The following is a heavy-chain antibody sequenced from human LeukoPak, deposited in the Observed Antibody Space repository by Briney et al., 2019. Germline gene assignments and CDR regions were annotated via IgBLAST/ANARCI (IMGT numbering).Heavy chain of an antibody. CDR2: ISSSYI. J-gene: IGHJ3*01. V-gene: IGHV3-21*04. CDR1: GFTFSSYS. Sequence: GGSLRLSCAASGFTFSSYSMNWVRQAPGKGLEWVSSISSSYIYYADSVKGRFTISRDNAKNSLHLQMNSLRAEDTAVYYCAKEMATIRAFDFWGQGTMVTVSS. CDR3: AKEMATIRAFDF. D-gene: IGHD5-24*01.